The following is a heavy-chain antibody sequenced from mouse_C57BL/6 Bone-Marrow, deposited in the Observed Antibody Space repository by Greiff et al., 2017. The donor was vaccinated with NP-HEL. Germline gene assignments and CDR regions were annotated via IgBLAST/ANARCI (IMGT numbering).Heavy chain of an antibody. CDR3: ARDYGSTWVAY. J-gene: IGHJ3*01. D-gene: IGHD1-1*01. CDR2: IYPGDGDT. Sequence: QVQLQQSGPELVKPGASVKISCKASGYAFSSSWMNWVKQRPGKGLEWIGRIYPGDGDTNYNGKFKGKATLTTDKSSSTAYMQLSSLTSEDAAVYVCARDYGSTWVAYWGQGTLVTVSA. V-gene: IGHV1-82*01. CDR1: GYAFSSSW.